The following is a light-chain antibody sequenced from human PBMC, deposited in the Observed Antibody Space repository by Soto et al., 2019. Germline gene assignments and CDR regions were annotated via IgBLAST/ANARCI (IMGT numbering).Light chain of an antibody. CDR2: GTS. J-gene: IGKJ4*01. CDR1: HSFSSSL. Sequence: EIVLSQSPGTLSSSPGERITLSCRASHSFSSSLLAWYQRKPGQAPRLLIYGTSTRATGIPDRFSGSGSSTDFTLTISRLEPEDFAVYYCQHFGASPPGSFGGGTRVQIK. CDR3: QHFGASPPGS. V-gene: IGKV3-20*01.